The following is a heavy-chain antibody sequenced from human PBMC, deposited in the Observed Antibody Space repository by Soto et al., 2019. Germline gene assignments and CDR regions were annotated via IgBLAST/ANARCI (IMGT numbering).Heavy chain of an antibody. V-gene: IGHV3-33*01. Sequence: GVSLRLSCAASGFTFSSYGMHWVRQAPGKGLEWVAVIWYDGSNKYYADSVKGRFTISRDNSKNTLYLQMNSLRAEDTAVYYSAREGYEGYYFDYWGQGTLVTVSS. D-gene: IGHD2-2*01. J-gene: IGHJ4*02. CDR1: GFTFSSYG. CDR3: AREGYEGYYFDY. CDR2: IWYDGSNK.